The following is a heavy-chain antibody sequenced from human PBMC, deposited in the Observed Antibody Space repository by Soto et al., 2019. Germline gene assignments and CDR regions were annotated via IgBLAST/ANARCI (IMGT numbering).Heavy chain of an antibody. V-gene: IGHV1-8*01. CDR3: ARGVKYGAYSRWFDP. J-gene: IGHJ5*02. CDR1: GNTFTSYD. CDR2: MNPNSGNT. D-gene: IGHD4-17*01. Sequence: QVQLVQSGAEVKKPGASVKVSCKASGNTFTSYDINWGRQATGQGLEYLGWMNPNSGNTAYVQKFQGRVTMTWDTSITTAYMELRGLRSEDTAVYFCARGVKYGAYSRWFDPWGQGTLVTVSS.